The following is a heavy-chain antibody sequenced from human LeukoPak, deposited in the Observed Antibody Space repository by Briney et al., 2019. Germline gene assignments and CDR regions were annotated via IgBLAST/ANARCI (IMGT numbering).Heavy chain of an antibody. V-gene: IGHV3-23*01. CDR3: AKNSLRNSDY. CDR1: GFTFSSYA. CDR2: ISGSGGTT. D-gene: IGHD4-17*01. J-gene: IGHJ4*02. Sequence: PGGSLRLSCAASGFTFSSYAMSWVRQAPGKGLEWVSVISGSGGTTYYADSVKGRFTISRDNSKNTLDLQMNSLRVEDTAVYYCAKNSLRNSDYWGQGTLVTVSS.